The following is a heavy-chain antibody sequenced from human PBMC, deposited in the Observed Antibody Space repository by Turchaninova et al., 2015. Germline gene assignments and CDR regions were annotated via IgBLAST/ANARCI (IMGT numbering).Heavy chain of an antibody. CDR3: ARGXTTVXX. J-gene: IGHJ4*02. CDR2: ISAHNGNT. D-gene: IGHD4-17*01. Sequence: QVQLVQSGAEVKKPGASVKVSCKASGYTFTSYGISWVRQAPGQGLGWMGWISAHNGNTNYAQXLQXXXTMTTDTSXXTAXXXLRSLRSXXTAVYYCARGXTTVXXWGQGXLVTVSS. V-gene: IGHV1-18*01. CDR1: GYTFTSYG.